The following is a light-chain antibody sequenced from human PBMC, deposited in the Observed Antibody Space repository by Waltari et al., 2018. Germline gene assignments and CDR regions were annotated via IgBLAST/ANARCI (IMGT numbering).Light chain of an antibody. CDR2: NNI. V-gene: IGLV1-40*01. CDR3: QSYDSSLSGCV. J-gene: IGLJ1*01. CDR1: SSNIGSGYD. Sequence: QSVLTQPPSVSGAPGQRVTISCTGSSSNIGSGYDVHWYQQLPGRAPKILIYNNIQRPSGVPDRFSGSKSGTSASLAITGLQAEDEADYYCQSYDSSLSGCVFGTGTKVTVL.